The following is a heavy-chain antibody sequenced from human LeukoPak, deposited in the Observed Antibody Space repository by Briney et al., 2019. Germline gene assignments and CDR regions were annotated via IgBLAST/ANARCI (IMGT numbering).Heavy chain of an antibody. CDR1: GYTFINYG. V-gene: IGHV1-18*01. CDR3: ARGTSGYYSY. J-gene: IGHJ4*02. CDR2: ISGYDGNT. D-gene: IGHD3-22*01. Sequence: GASVKVSCKASGYTFINYGISWVRQAPGQGLEWMGWISGYDGNTNYAQKYQGRVTMTTDTSTSTAYMELGSLRSDDTAVFYCARGTSGYYSYWGQGTLVTVSS.